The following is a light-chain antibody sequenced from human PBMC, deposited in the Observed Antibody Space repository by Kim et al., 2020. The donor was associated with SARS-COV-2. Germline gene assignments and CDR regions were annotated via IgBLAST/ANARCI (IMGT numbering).Light chain of an antibody. V-gene: IGKV1-27*01. CDR2: AAS. CDR1: QGISGY. Sequence: DIQMTQSPSSLSASVGDRVTITCRASQGISGYLAWYQQKPGKVPKLLIYAASTLQSGVPSRFSGSTSGTDFTITISSLQPEDVATYYCQKCNSAPLTFGQGTKVDIK. CDR3: QKCNSAPLT. J-gene: IGKJ1*01.